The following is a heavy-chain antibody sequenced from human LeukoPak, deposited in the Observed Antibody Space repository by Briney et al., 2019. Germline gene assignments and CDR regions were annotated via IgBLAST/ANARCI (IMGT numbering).Heavy chain of an antibody. CDR1: GYSFTSYW. V-gene: IGHV5-51*01. D-gene: IGHD6-6*01. Sequence: GESLKISCKGSGYSFTSYWIGWVRQMPGKGLEWMGIIYPVDSDTRYSPSFQGQVTISAEKSINSAFVQWSSMKASDTAIYYCARRTPEYTNRWYFDLWGRGTLVTVSS. CDR3: ARRTPEYTNRWYFDL. J-gene: IGHJ2*01. CDR2: IYPVDSDT.